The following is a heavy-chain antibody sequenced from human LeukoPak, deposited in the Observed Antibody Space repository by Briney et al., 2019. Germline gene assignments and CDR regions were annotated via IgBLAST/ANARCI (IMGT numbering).Heavy chain of an antibody. CDR1: GYTFTGYY. D-gene: IGHD5-18*01. CDR3: ARDLTAMVTLYYYYGMDV. CDR2: INPNSGGT. Sequence: ASVKVSCKASGYTFTGYYMHWVRQAPGQGLEWMGWINPNSGGTNYAQKFQGRVTMTRDTSTSTVYMELSSLRSEDTAVYYCARDLTAMVTLYYYYGMDVWGQETTVTVSS. J-gene: IGHJ6*02. V-gene: IGHV1-2*02.